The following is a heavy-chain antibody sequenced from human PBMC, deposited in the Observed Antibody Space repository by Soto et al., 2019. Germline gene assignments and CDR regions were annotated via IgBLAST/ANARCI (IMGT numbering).Heavy chain of an antibody. J-gene: IGHJ4*02. CDR2: INAGNGNT. Sequence: ASVKVSCKASGYTFTSYAMHWVRQAPGQRLEWMGWINAGNGNTKYSQKFQGRVTITRDTSASTAYMELSSLRSEDTAVYYCARERAVAGSYYFDYWGQGTLVTVSS. CDR3: ARERAVAGSYYFDY. D-gene: IGHD6-19*01. CDR1: GYTFTSYA. V-gene: IGHV1-3*01.